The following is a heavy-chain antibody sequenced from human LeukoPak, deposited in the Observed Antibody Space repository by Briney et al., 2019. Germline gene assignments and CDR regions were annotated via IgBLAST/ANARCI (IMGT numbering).Heavy chain of an antibody. CDR3: ARVLQGEWFFDY. CDR1: RIIFSTYG. V-gene: IGHV3-30*02. D-gene: IGHD3-3*01. J-gene: IGHJ4*02. Sequence: GSLRLSCAAARIIFSTYGIHWVRQAPGKGLEWVAFIRPDGSNEYYAASVRGRFAISRDNSQNTLHLQMNSLRLEDTAVYYCARVLQGEWFFDYWGQGTLITVSS. CDR2: IRPDGSNE.